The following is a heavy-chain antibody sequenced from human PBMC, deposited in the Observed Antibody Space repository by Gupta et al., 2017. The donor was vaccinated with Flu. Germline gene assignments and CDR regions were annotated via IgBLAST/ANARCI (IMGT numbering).Heavy chain of an antibody. Sequence: QVHLRESGPGLVEPSETLSLTCTVSGDSITHYYVSWIRQTPGKGLEWIGNVYYSGCTNYNPPLRSRLTISVDTTNSQFSLKLTSVTAADTAVYYCARVRVRAPDAWGQGILVTVSS. J-gene: IGHJ5*02. V-gene: IGHV4-59*01. CDR2: VYYSGCT. CDR3: ARVRVRAPDA. CDR1: GDSITHYY. D-gene: IGHD3-10*01.